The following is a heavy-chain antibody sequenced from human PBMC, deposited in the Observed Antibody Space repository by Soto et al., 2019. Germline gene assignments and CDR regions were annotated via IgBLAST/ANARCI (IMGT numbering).Heavy chain of an antibody. Sequence: EVQLLESGGGLVQPGGSLRLSCAASGFTFSSYAMSWVRQAPGKGLEWVSAISGSGGSTYYADSVKGRFTISRDNSKNTLYLQMNSLRAEDTAVYYCAENGGHDYGDYGYFAYWGQGTLVTVSS. J-gene: IGHJ4*02. V-gene: IGHV3-23*01. D-gene: IGHD4-17*01. CDR3: AENGGHDYGDYGYFAY. CDR1: GFTFSSYA. CDR2: ISGSGGST.